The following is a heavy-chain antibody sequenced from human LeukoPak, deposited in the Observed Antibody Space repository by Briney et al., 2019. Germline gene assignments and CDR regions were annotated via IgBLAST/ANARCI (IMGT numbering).Heavy chain of an antibody. CDR2: MYTSGSP. CDR1: GGSINNYY. D-gene: IGHD3-10*01. J-gene: IGHJ4*02. V-gene: IGHV4-4*09. CDR3: ATSKGFGELS. Sequence: PSETLSLTCTVSGGSINNYYWSWIRQPPGKGLEWIGYMYTSGSPNYNPSLKSRVTISVDTSKNQFSLKVSSVTAADTAVYYCATSKGFGELSRGQGTLVTVSS.